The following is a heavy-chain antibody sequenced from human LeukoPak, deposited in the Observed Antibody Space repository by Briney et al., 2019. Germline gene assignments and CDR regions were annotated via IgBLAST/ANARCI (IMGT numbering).Heavy chain of an antibody. J-gene: IGHJ4*02. Sequence: PGGSLRLSCAASGFTFSSYAMSWVRQAPGKGLEWVSAISGSGGSTYYADSVKGRFTISRDNSKNTLYLQMNSLRAEDTAVYYCAKILDYDILSGYYKTFDYWGQGTLVTVSS. CDR2: ISGSGGST. CDR3: AKILDYDILSGYYKTFDY. V-gene: IGHV3-23*01. D-gene: IGHD3-9*01. CDR1: GFTFSSYA.